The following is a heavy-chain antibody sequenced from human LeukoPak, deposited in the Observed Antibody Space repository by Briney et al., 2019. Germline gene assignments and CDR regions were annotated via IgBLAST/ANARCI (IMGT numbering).Heavy chain of an antibody. CDR2: IKQDGSEK. CDR1: RFTFSSYW. CDR3: ARVGYYYYMDV. Sequence: PGGSLRLSCAASRFTFSSYWMSWVRQAPGKGLEWVANIKQDGSEKYYVDSVKGRFTISRDNAKNSLYLQMNSLRAEDTAVYYCARVGYYYYMDVWGKGTTVTVSS. V-gene: IGHV3-7*01. J-gene: IGHJ6*03.